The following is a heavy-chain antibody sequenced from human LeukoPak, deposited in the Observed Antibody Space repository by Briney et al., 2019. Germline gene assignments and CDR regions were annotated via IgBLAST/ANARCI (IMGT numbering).Heavy chain of an antibody. CDR2: ISWYSGSI. CDR3: AKSGAHTVTTGADFDY. Sequence: GRSLRLSCAASGFTFDDYAMHWVRQAPGKGLEWVSGISWYSGSIGYADSVKGRFTISRDNAKNSLYLQMNSLRAEDTALYYCAKSGAHTVTTGADFDYWGQGTLVTVSS. J-gene: IGHJ4*02. V-gene: IGHV3-9*01. CDR1: GFTFDDYA. D-gene: IGHD4-11*01.